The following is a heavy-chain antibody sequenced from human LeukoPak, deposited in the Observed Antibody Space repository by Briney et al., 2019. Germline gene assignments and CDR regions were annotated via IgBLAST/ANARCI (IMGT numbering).Heavy chain of an antibody. Sequence: GGSLRLSCAASGFTFDDYGMSWVRQAPGKGLEWVSGINWNGGSTGYGDSVKGRFTISRDNAKNSLYLQMNSLRVEDTALYYCARDDSSGYYQWMVYWGQGTLVTVSS. CDR1: GFTFDDYG. CDR3: ARDDSSGYYQWMVY. J-gene: IGHJ4*02. CDR2: INWNGGST. V-gene: IGHV3-20*04. D-gene: IGHD3-22*01.